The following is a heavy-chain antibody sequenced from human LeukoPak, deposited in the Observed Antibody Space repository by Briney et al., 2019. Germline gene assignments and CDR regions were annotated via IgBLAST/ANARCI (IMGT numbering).Heavy chain of an antibody. Sequence: GGSLRLSCAASGFTFSSYAMSWVRQAPGKGLEWVSAISGSGGSTYYADSVKGRFTISRDNSKDTLYLQMNSLRAEDTAVYYCAKEGESYYYDSSGYSTYGCNWFDPWGQGTLVTVSS. CDR2: ISGSGGST. D-gene: IGHD3-22*01. CDR1: GFTFSSYA. J-gene: IGHJ5*02. V-gene: IGHV3-23*01. CDR3: AKEGESYYYDSSGYSTYGCNWFDP.